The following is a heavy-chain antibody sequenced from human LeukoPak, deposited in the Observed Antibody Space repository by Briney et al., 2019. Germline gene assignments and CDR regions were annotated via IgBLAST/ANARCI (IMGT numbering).Heavy chain of an antibody. CDR3: ARDGFSSSWGLAY. J-gene: IGHJ4*02. D-gene: IGHD6-13*01. CDR1: GFIFSSNY. CDR2: IYSGGST. Sequence: GGSLRLSCAASGFIFSSNYMSWVRQAPGKGLEWVSVIYSGGSTYYADSVKGRFTISRDNSKNTLYLQMNSPRVEDTAVYYCARDGFSSSWGLAYWGQGTLVTVSS. V-gene: IGHV3-53*01.